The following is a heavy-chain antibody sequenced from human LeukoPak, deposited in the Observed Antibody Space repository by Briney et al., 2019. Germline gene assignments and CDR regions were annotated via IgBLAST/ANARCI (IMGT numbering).Heavy chain of an antibody. J-gene: IGHJ6*02. D-gene: IGHD6-19*01. CDR3: ARYETSSGWFYYYYGMDV. CDR2: ISAYNGNT. CDR1: GYTFTSYG. Sequence: WASVKVSCKASGYTFTSYGISWVRQAPGQGLEWMGWISAYNGNTNYAQKLQGRVTMTTDTSTSTAYMELRSLRSDDTAVYYCARYETSSGWFYYYYGMDVWGRGTTVTVSS. V-gene: IGHV1-18*01.